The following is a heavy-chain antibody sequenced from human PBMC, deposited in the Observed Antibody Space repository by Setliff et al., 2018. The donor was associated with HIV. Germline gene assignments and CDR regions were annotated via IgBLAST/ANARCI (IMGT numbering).Heavy chain of an antibody. CDR2: IKEDGSEI. J-gene: IGHJ5*02. D-gene: IGHD3-16*01. CDR3: ANLWELGA. Sequence: GGSLRLSCAASGFTFSSYWMSWVRQAPGKGLEWVANIKEDGSEIYYMDSVKGRFTISRDNARTSLYLEMSSLRDEDTAVYLCANLWELGAWGQGTLVTVSS. CDR1: GFTFSSYW. V-gene: IGHV3-7*03.